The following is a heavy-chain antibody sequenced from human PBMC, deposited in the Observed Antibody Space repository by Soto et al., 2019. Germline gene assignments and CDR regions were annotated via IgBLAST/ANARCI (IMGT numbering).Heavy chain of an antibody. CDR2: ISSSSSYI. V-gene: IGHV3-21*01. D-gene: IGHD3-10*01. Sequence: PVGSLSLSCAASGFPFSSYSMNWVRQAPGKGLEWVSSISSSSSYIYYADSVKGRFTISRDNAKNSLYLQMNSLRAEDTAVYYCARSGYYGMDVWGQGTTVTVSS. CDR1: GFPFSSYS. J-gene: IGHJ6*02. CDR3: ARSGYYGMDV.